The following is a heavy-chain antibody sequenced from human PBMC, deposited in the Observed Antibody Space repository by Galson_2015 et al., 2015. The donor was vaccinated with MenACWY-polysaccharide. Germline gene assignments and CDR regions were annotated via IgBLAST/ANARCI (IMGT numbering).Heavy chain of an antibody. J-gene: IGHJ4*02. V-gene: IGHV3-74*01. CDR3: ARGFYDILTRYPKNFDY. D-gene: IGHD3-9*01. CDR2: INSDGSST. CDR1: GFTFSTYW. Sequence: SLRLSCAASGFTFSTYWMHWVRQTPGKRLVWVSRINSDGSSTSYEDSVKGRFTISRDNSKNTLYLQMNSLRVEDTAVYYCARGFYDILTRYPKNFDYWGQGTLVTVSS.